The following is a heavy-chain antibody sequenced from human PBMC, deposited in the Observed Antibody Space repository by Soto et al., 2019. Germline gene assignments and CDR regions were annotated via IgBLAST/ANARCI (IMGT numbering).Heavy chain of an antibody. CDR1: GYPVTAYY. D-gene: IGHD3-3*01. CDR3: ARGGGVGVAGSAAFDM. Sequence: QLHLVQSGAVVKKPGASVTVSCSASGYPVTAYYMHWVRQAPGRGLEWMGGINPATGAAKYTQPFQGRVTMTGDTSTSTAFMELSGLTSEDTAVFYCARGGGVGVAGSAAFDMWGQGTLVTVSS. CDR2: INPATGAA. J-gene: IGHJ3*02. V-gene: IGHV1-2*02.